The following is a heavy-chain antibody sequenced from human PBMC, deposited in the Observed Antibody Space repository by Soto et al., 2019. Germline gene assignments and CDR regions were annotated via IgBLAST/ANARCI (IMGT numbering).Heavy chain of an antibody. J-gene: IGHJ4*02. V-gene: IGHV1-8*01. CDR1: GYTFTSYD. CDR3: ASQAVSMARFDH. CDR2: MNPNSGNT. Sequence: QVQLVQSGAEVKKPGASMKVSCKASGYTFTSYDINWVRQATGQGLEWMGWMNPNSGNTGYAQKFQGRVTMTRNTSISTAYMELSSLRSEDTAVYYCASQAVSMARFDHWGQGTLVTVSS.